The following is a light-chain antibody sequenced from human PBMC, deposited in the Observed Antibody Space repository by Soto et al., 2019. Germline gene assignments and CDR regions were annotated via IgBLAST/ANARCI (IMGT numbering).Light chain of an antibody. CDR3: QQYKNWPPWT. Sequence: EFVLTQSPGTLSLSPGERATLSCRSSQSLTNSFIAWYQQKPGQAPRLLIYDTSSRASGIPDRFSGSGSGTDFTLTISRLETEDFAVYYCQQYKNWPPWTFGQGTKVDIK. CDR1: QSLTNSF. CDR2: DTS. V-gene: IGKV3D-20*02. J-gene: IGKJ1*01.